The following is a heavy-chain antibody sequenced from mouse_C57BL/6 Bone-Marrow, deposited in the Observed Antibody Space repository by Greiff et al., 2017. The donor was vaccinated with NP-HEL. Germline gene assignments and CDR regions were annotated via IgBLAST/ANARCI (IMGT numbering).Heavy chain of an antibody. J-gene: IGHJ4*01. Sequence: VQLQQSGAELVRPGTSVKMSCKASGYTFTNYWIGWAKQRPGHGLEWIGDIYPGGGYTNYNEKFKGKATLTADKSSSTAYMQFSSLTSEDSAIYYCARRDYIYAMDYWGQGTSVTVSS. CDR1: GYTFTNYW. V-gene: IGHV1-63*01. D-gene: IGHD2-4*01. CDR2: IYPGGGYT. CDR3: ARRDYIYAMDY.